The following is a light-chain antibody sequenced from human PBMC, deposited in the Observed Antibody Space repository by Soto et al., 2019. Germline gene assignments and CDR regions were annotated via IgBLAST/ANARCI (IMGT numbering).Light chain of an antibody. CDR3: QQYGSSPET. Sequence: EIVLTQSPGTLSLSPRERATLSCRASQSVSSSYLAWYQQKPGQAPRLLIYGASSRATGISDRFSGSGSGTDFTLTISRLEPEDFAVYYCQQYGSSPETFGQGTKV. CDR2: GAS. V-gene: IGKV3-20*01. J-gene: IGKJ1*01. CDR1: QSVSSSY.